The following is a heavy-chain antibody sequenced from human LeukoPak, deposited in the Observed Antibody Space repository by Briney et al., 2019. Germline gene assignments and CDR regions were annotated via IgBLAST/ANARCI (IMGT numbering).Heavy chain of an antibody. J-gene: IGHJ5*02. CDR2: INHSGST. V-gene: IGHV4-34*01. CDR3: ARLRWRAHWFDP. D-gene: IGHD3-3*01. Sequence: SEALSLTCAVYGGSFSGYYWSWIRQPPGKGLEWIGEINHSGSTNCNPSLKSRVTISVDTSKNQFSLKLSSVTAADTAVYYCARLRWRAHWFDPWGQGTLVTVSS. CDR1: GGSFSGYY.